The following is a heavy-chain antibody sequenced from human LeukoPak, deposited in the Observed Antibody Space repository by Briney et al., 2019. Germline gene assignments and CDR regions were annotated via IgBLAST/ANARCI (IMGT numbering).Heavy chain of an antibody. CDR1: GDSISSTTDS. V-gene: IGHV4-39*07. J-gene: IGHJ6*04. D-gene: IGHD3-16*01. Sequence: SETLSLTCTVSGDSISSTTDSWGWIRQSPGKGLEWIGSIYSSGQSYYKVSLRSRVTMSVDTSKNLFSLKLTSVTAADTAVYYCARAPVSTAYLHYYSMDVWGKGTMVTVSS. CDR2: IYSSGQS. CDR3: ARAPVSTAYLHYYSMDV.